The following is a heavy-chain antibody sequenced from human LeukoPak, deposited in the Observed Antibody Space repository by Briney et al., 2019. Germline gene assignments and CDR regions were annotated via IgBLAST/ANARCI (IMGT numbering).Heavy chain of an antibody. V-gene: IGHV1-69*13. J-gene: IGHJ4*02. Sequence: ASEKVSCKASGGTFSSYAISWVRQAPGQGLEWMGGIIPIFGTANYAQKFQGRVTITADESTSTAYMELSSLRSEDTAVYYCASYLYYYDSSGYYKLDYWGQGTLVTVSS. CDR1: GGTFSSYA. CDR2: IIPIFGTA. CDR3: ASYLYYYDSSGYYKLDY. D-gene: IGHD3-22*01.